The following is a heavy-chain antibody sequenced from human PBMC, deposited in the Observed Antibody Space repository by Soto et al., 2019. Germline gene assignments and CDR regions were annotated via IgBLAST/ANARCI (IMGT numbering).Heavy chain of an antibody. J-gene: IGHJ5*02. Sequence: PSETLSLTCTVSGGSISSYYWSWIWQPPGKGLEWIGETYHSGTTNYNPSLKTRVTISIDKSKNQFSLKMNSVTAADTAVYYCAREVNSSPARGPNWFDPWGQGTLVTVSS. V-gene: IGHV4-59*12. CDR2: TYHSGTT. D-gene: IGHD6-13*01. CDR3: AREVNSSPARGPNWFDP. CDR1: GGSISSYY.